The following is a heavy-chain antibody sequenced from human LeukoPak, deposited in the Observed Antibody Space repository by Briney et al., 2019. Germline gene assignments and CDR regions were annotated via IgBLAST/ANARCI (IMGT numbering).Heavy chain of an antibody. Sequence: SETLSLTCAVYGGSFSGYYWSWIRQPPGKGLEWIGEINHSGSTNYNPSLKSRVTISVDTSKNQFSLKLSSVTAADTAVYYCARAADYYGMDVWGQGTTVTVSS. J-gene: IGHJ6*02. CDR2: INHSGST. V-gene: IGHV4-34*01. CDR3: ARAADYYGMDV. CDR1: GGSFSGYY.